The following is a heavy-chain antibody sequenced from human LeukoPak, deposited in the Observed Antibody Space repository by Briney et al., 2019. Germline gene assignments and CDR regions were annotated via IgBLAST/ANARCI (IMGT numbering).Heavy chain of an antibody. V-gene: IGHV1-8*03. CDR1: GYTFTSYD. D-gene: IGHD2-8*01. CDR3: ARAGYCTNGVCGGIDYYFDY. CDR2: MSPNSGNT. Sequence: GASVKVSCKASGYTFTSYDINWVRQATGQGLEWMGWMSPNSGNTGYAQKFQGRVTITTDESTSTAYMELSSLRSEDTAVYYCARAGYCTNGVCGGIDYYFDYWGQGTLVTVSS. J-gene: IGHJ4*02.